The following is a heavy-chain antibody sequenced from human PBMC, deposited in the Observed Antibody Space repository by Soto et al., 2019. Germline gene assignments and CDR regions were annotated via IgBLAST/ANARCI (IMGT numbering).Heavy chain of an antibody. CDR2: INPRSGGT. V-gene: IGHV1-2*04. Sequence: ASVKVSCKASGYSFTDYHIHWVRQAPGQGLEWLGRINPRSGGTSTAQKFQGWVTMTTDTSISTASMELTRLTSGDTAIYYCARGDSTDCSNGVCSFFYNHDMDVWGQGTTVTVSS. CDR3: ARGDSTDCSNGVCSFFYNHDMDV. J-gene: IGHJ6*02. D-gene: IGHD2-8*01. CDR1: GYSFTDYH.